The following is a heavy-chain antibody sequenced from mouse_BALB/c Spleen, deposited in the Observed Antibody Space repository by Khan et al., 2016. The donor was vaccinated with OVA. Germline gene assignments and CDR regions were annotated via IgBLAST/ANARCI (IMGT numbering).Heavy chain of an antibody. CDR2: ISDGGSYT. CDR1: GFTFSDYY. D-gene: IGHD1-1*02. J-gene: IGHJ3*01. Sequence: EVELVESGGGLVKPGGSLKLSCAASGFTFSDYYMYWVRQTPEKRLEWVATISDGGSYTYYPDSVKGRFNISRDNAKNNLYLQMSSLKSEETAMYYCARAGYGGFAYWGQGTLVTVSA. V-gene: IGHV5-4*02. CDR3: ARAGYGGFAY.